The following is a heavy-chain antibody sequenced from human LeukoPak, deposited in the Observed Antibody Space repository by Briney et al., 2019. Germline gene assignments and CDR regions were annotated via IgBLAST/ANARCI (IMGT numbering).Heavy chain of an antibody. CDR1: GYSISDGFY. CDR3: ARDVSWDESFQR. J-gene: IGHJ1*01. D-gene: IGHD1-26*01. V-gene: IGHV4-38-2*02. Sequence: PSETLSLTCTVAGYSISDGFYWGWIRQPPGKGLEFIATIYHDGTSHYNPSLESRATISVDTSNNQFSLKLTSGTAADTAVYYCARDVSWDESFQRWGQGTLVTVSS. CDR2: IYHDGTS.